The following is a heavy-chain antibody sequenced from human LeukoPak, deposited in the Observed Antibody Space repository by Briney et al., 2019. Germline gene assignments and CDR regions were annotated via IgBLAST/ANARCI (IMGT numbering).Heavy chain of an antibody. J-gene: IGHJ6*02. Sequence: SVKVSCKASGYTFTSYDISWVRQAPGQGLEWMGGIIPIFGTANYAQKFQGRVTITADESTSTAYMELSSLRSEDTAVYYCARDGYSGYDLRYYGMDVWGQGTTVTVSS. CDR2: IIPIFGTA. CDR3: ARDGYSGYDLRYYGMDV. CDR1: GYTFTSYD. V-gene: IGHV1-69*13. D-gene: IGHD5-12*01.